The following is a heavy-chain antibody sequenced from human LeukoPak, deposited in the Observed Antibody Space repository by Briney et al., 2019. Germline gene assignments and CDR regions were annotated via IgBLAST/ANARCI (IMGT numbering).Heavy chain of an antibody. V-gene: IGHV3-7*01. Sequence: GGSLTLSCAASGFTFSNYRMTWVRRAPGKGLEWVANIRRDGSETHYVDSVMGRFTISRDNAKNSLYLQVNSLRAEDTAVYYCARDDTHYGSSGSFYDAFDIWGQGTMVTVSS. J-gene: IGHJ3*02. CDR3: ARDDTHYGSSGSFYDAFDI. CDR1: GFTFSNYR. D-gene: IGHD3-22*01. CDR2: IRRDGSET.